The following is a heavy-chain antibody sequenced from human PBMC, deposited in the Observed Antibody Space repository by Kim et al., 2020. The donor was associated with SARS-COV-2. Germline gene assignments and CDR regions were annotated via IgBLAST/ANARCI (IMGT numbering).Heavy chain of an antibody. J-gene: IGHJ6*02. CDR2: ISSSSSYI. Sequence: GGSLRLSCAASGFTFSSYSMNWVRQAPGKGLEWVSSISSSSSYIYYADSVKGRFTISRDNAKNSLYLQMNSLRAEDTAVYYCARLMSATIFGVVIPSHYYYGMDVWAQGTTVTVSS. V-gene: IGHV3-21*01. CDR1: GFTFSSYS. CDR3: ARLMSATIFGVVIPSHYYYGMDV. D-gene: IGHD3-3*01.